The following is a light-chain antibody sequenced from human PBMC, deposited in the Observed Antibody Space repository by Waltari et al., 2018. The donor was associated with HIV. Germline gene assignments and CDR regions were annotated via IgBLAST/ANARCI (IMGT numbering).Light chain of an antibody. J-gene: IGLJ2*01. V-gene: IGLV2-8*01. CDR1: SSDVGGYNY. CDR2: EVS. Sequence: QSALTQPPSASGSPGQSVTISCTGISSDVGGYNYVSWYQQHPGKAPKLMIYEVSKRPSGFPARFSGSNSGNTASLTVSGLQAEDEADYYCSSYAGSNNLVFGGGTKLTVL. CDR3: SSYAGSNNLV.